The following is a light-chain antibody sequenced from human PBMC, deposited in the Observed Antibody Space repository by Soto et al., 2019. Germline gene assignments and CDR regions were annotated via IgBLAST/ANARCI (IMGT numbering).Light chain of an antibody. J-gene: IGKJ2*01. Sequence: EIVLTQSPGTLSLSPGERAILSCRASQTFTNNYLAWYQQKPGQAPRLRIYGASNRATVIPDRFSGSGSGTDFTLIISGLEPEDSAVYYCQQYGSSPYTFGQGTKLEIK. CDR3: QQYGSSPYT. CDR1: QTFTNNY. V-gene: IGKV3-20*01. CDR2: GAS.